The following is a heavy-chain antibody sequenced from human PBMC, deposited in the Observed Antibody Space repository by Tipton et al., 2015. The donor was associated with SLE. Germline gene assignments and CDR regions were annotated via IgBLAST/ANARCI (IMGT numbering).Heavy chain of an antibody. CDR2: ISYAGST. D-gene: IGHD3-10*01. CDR3: ARHGMIQGVVRDWFDP. Sequence: TLSLTCNVSDGSITNYFWSWIRQPPGKGLEWIAYISYAGSTYYNPSLKSRVNISVDRSKKTVSLKMISVTAADAAVYYCARHGMIQGVVRDWFDPWGQGAPVTVSS. V-gene: IGHV4-59*08. CDR1: DGSITNYF. J-gene: IGHJ5*02.